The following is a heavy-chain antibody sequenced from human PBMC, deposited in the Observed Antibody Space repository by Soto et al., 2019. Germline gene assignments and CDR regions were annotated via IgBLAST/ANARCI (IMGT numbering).Heavy chain of an antibody. D-gene: IGHD4-17*01. Sequence: QVKLVQSGAAVKKPGASVKVSCKASGYIFTKYGISGVRQAPGQGLEWMGWISAYNGNTNYAQKRQGRVTMTTDTSTSTAYMELMSLTSDDTAGDYCARDVPTVTTGGPDYWGQGSLVTVSP. CDR2: ISAYNGNT. CDR1: GYIFTKYG. V-gene: IGHV1-18*01. CDR3: ARDVPTVTTGGPDY. J-gene: IGHJ4*02.